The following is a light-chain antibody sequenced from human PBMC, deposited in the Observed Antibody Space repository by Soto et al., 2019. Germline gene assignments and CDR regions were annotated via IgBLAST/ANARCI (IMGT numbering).Light chain of an antibody. CDR2: DVN. Sequence: QSALTQPASVSGSPGQSITISCTGTSSDVGGYDYVSWYQQLPGKAPKLLIYDVNNRPSGVSHRFSRSKSGNTASLIISELQAEDEADYYCSSYTGSSTFVFGTGTKLTVL. CDR1: SSDVGGYDY. V-gene: IGLV2-14*01. J-gene: IGLJ1*01. CDR3: SSYTGSSTFV.